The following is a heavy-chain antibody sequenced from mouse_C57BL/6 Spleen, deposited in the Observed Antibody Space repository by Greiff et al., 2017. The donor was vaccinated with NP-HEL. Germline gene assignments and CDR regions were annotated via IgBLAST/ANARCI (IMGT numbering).Heavy chain of an antibody. CDR3: ARGDYYSDY. Sequence: VQLQQSGAELVRPGSSVKLSCKASGYTFTSYWMDWVKQRPGQGLEWIGNIYPSDSETHYNQKFKDKATLTVDKSSSTAYMQLSSLTSEDSAVYYCARGDYYSDYWGQGTTLTVSS. D-gene: IGHD2-12*01. CDR2: IYPSDSET. J-gene: IGHJ2*01. CDR1: GYTFTSYW. V-gene: IGHV1-61*01.